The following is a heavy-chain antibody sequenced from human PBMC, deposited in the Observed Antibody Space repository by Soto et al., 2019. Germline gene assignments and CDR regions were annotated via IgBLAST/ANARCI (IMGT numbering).Heavy chain of an antibody. V-gene: IGHV1-3*01. D-gene: IGHD1-1*01. CDR3: ARDLDAYNSTGY. Sequence: GXSVKVSCKASGYIFTSLAMHWVRQAPGQRLEWMGWINPGNGNTKYSQSFQGRVTITRDTSASTAYMELSSMRSEDTAVYFCARDLDAYNSTGYWGQGTLVTVSS. CDR1: GYIFTSLA. J-gene: IGHJ4*02. CDR2: INPGNGNT.